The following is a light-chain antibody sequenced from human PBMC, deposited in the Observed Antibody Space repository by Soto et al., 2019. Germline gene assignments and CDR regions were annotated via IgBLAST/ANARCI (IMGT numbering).Light chain of an antibody. CDR3: QHYNSYSEA. CDR1: QTISGW. J-gene: IGKJ1*01. V-gene: IGKV1-5*03. Sequence: DIQMTQSPSTLSGSVGDRVTITCRASQTISGWLAWYQQKPGKAPKLLIYKASTLKSGVPSRFSGSGSGTEFTLTISSLQPDDFGTYYCQHYNSYSEAFGQGTKVELK. CDR2: KAS.